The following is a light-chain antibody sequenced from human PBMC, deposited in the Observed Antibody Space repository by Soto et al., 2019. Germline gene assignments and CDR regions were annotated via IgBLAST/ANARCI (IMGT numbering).Light chain of an antibody. CDR1: KLGDKY. J-gene: IGLJ2*01. CDR2: QES. CDR3: QAWDSSTDVV. Sequence: SYELTQPPSVSVSPEQTASITCSGDKLGDKYVCWYQQKPGQSPVLVIYQESKRPSGIPERFSGSNSGNTATLTISGTQAMDEADYYCQAWDSSTDVVFGGGTKLTVL. V-gene: IGLV3-1*01.